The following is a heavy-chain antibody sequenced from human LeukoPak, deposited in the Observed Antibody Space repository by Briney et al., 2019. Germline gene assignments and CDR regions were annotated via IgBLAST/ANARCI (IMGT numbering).Heavy chain of an antibody. D-gene: IGHD4-11*01. CDR3: ARVYSNYFPALDF. J-gene: IGHJ4*02. CDR1: GYTFTGYY. Sequence: ASVKVSCKASGYTFTGYYIHWVRQAPGQGLEWMAWINPNSGDTNYAQKFQGRVSLTRDASITTDYMDLSRLRSDDTALYYCARVYSNYFPALDFWGQGTLVTVSS. CDR2: INPNSGDT. V-gene: IGHV1-2*02.